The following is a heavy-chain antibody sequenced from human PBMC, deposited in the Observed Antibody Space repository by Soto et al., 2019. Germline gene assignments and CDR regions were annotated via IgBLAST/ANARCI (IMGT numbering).Heavy chain of an antibody. D-gene: IGHD4-17*01. CDR2: IHYSGSA. CDR3: ARHGVDYGDYASYYYYGMDV. CDR1: GGSISSSTYY. J-gene: IGHJ6*02. V-gene: IGHV4-39*01. Sequence: QLQLQESGPGLVKPSETLSLTCTVSGGSISSSTYYWGWIRQPPGKGLEWIGMIHYSGSAYYNPSLKSRVTISIDTSKTQFSLRLSSVTAADTAVYYCARHGVDYGDYASYYYYGMDVWGRGTTVTVSS.